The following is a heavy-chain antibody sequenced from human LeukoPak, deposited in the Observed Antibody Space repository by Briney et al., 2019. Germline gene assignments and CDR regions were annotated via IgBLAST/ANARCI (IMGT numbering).Heavy chain of an antibody. CDR2: ISGSGGST. CDR1: GFTFSSYA. J-gene: IGHJ3*02. Sequence: GGSLRLSCAASGFTFSSYAMSWVRQAPGKGLEWVSAISGSGGSTYYADSVKGRFTISRDNSKNTLYLQMNSLRAEDTAVYYCVKAKGYGGNHDAFDIWGQGTMVTVSS. V-gene: IGHV3-23*01. CDR3: VKAKGYGGNHDAFDI. D-gene: IGHD4-23*01.